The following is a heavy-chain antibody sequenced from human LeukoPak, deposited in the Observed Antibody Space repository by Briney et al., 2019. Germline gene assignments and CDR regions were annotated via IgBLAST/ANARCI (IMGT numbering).Heavy chain of an antibody. D-gene: IGHD1-26*01. CDR2: IKQDGSEK. V-gene: IGHV3-7*01. Sequence: PGGSLRLSCTASGFTFGDYVMSWVRQAPGKGLEWVANIKQDGSEKYYVDSVKGRFTISRDNAKNSLYLQMNSLRAEDTAVYYCAGLVGATPGGADWFDPWGQGTLVTVSS. CDR1: GFTFGDYV. CDR3: AGLVGATPGGADWFDP. J-gene: IGHJ5*02.